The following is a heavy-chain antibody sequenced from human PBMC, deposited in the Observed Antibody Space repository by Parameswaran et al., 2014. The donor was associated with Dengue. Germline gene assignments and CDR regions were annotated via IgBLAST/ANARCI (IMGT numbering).Heavy chain of an antibody. V-gene: IGHV3-30*18. CDR3: AKDLVAVAYYYYYGMDV. D-gene: IGHD6-19*01. CDR2: ISYDGSNK. Sequence: VRQAPGKGLEWVAVISYDGSNKYYADSVKGRFTISRDNSKNTLYLQMNSLRAEDTAVYYCAKDLVAVAYYYYYGMDVWGQGTTVTVSS. J-gene: IGHJ6*02.